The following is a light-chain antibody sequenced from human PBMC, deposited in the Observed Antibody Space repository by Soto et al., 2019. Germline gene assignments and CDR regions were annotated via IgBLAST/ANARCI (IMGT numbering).Light chain of an antibody. Sequence: SYELTQPPSVSVSPGQTASITCSGDKLGDKYACWYQQKPGQSPVLVIYQDTKRPSGIPERFSGSNSGNTATLTISGTQALDEAAYYCQARDSSIVVFGGGTKLTVL. V-gene: IGLV3-1*01. CDR1: KLGDKY. CDR3: QARDSSIVV. J-gene: IGLJ2*01. CDR2: QDT.